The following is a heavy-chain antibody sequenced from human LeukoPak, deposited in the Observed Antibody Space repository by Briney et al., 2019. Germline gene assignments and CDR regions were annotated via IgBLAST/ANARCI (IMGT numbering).Heavy chain of an antibody. Sequence: GGSLRLSCAVSGITLSNYGMSWVRQVPGKGLEWVSGISGSGGNTYYADSVKGRFTISRDDSKNTLYLQMNSLRAEDTAVYFCAKRGVVIRVFLVGFHKEASYFDSWGQGALVTVSS. V-gene: IGHV3-23*01. CDR3: AKRGVVIRVFLVGFHKEASYFDS. CDR2: ISGSGGNT. CDR1: GITLSNYG. D-gene: IGHD3-10*01. J-gene: IGHJ4*02.